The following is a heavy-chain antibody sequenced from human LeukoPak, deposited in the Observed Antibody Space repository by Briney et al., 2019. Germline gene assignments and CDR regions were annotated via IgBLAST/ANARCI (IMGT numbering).Heavy chain of an antibody. CDR3: AKDLDNGAYGS. V-gene: IGHV3-43*01. Sequence: PGGSLRLSCAASGLTFDDYTMHWVRQAPGKGLEWVSLISWDGGSTYYADSVKGRFTTSRDNSKNSLYLQMNSLRTEDTALYYCAKDLDNGAYGSWGQGTMVTVSS. D-gene: IGHD4-17*01. J-gene: IGHJ3*01. CDR2: ISWDGGST. CDR1: GLTFDDYT.